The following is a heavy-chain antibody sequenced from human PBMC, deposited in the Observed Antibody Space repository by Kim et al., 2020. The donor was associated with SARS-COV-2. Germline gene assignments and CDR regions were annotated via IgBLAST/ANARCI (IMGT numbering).Heavy chain of an antibody. J-gene: IGHJ4*02. V-gene: IGHV3-48*02. CDR3: VRGHFDR. Sequence: TYYADSVKGRFAISRDIAKNSVSLQMNSLRDEDTAVYYCVRGHFDRWGQGTLVTVSS. D-gene: IGHD3-9*01. CDR2: T.